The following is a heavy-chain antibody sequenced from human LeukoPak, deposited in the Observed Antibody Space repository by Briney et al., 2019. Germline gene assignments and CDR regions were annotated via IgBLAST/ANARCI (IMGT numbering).Heavy chain of an antibody. CDR1: GGSISSSSYY. CDR3: ARGGVMVAAYPMYFDY. V-gene: IGHV4-39*01. CDR2: IYYSGST. D-gene: IGHD2-15*01. Sequence: SETLSLTCTVSGGSISSSSYYWGWIRQPPGKGLEWIGSIYYSGSTYYNPSLKSRVTISVDTSKNQFSLKLSSVTAADTAVYYCARGGVMVAAYPMYFDYWGQGTLVTVSS. J-gene: IGHJ4*02.